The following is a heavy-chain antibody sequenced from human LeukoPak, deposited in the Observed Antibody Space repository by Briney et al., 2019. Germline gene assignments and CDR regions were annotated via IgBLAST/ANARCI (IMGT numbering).Heavy chain of an antibody. CDR1: GFTFRSYA. Sequence: GGSLRLSCAASGFTFRSYAMHWVRQAPGKGLEWVAVISYDGDDGSNIYYADSVKGRFTISRDNSKSTLYLQMNSLRAEDTAVYYCAKVSFPPGIAVAGYYFDYWGQGTLVTVSS. J-gene: IGHJ4*02. CDR2: ISYDGDDGSNI. CDR3: AKVSFPPGIAVAGYYFDY. D-gene: IGHD6-19*01. V-gene: IGHV3-30-3*01.